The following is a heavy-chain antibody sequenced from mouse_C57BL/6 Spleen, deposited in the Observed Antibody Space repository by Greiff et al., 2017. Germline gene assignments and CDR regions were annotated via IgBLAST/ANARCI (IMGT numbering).Heavy chain of an antibody. CDR2: IRNKANNHAT. CDR1: GFTFSDAW. J-gene: IGHJ2*01. Sequence: EVMLVESGGGLVQPGGFMKLSCAASGFTFSDAWMDWVRQSPEKGLEWVAEIRNKANNHATYYAESVKGRFTISRDDSKSSVYLQMNSLRAEDTGIYYCTMGDGYYYFDYWGQGTTLTVSS. V-gene: IGHV6-6*01. D-gene: IGHD2-3*01. CDR3: TMGDGYYYFDY.